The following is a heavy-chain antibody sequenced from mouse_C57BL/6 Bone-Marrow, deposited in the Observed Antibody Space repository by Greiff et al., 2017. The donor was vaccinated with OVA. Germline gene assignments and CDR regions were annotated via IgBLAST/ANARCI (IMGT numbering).Heavy chain of an antibody. CDR1: GYAFTNYL. CDR3: ARSHWFAY. Sequence: VQLQQSGAELVRPGTSVKVSCKASGYAFTNYLIEWVKQRPGQGLEWIGVINPGSGGTNYNEKFKGKATLTADKSSSTAYMQLSGLTSEDSAFYFCARSHWFAYWGQGTLVTVSA. J-gene: IGHJ3*01. CDR2: INPGSGGT. V-gene: IGHV1-54*01.